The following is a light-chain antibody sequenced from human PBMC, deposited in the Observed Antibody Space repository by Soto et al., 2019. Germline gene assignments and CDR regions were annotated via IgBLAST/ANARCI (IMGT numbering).Light chain of an antibody. V-gene: IGLV2-8*01. CDR3: KSYAGSNTYV. CDR2: EVA. J-gene: IGLJ1*01. Sequence: QSVLTRPPSASGSPGQSVTISCTGTKNDIGVYDFVSWYQHHPGKAPRLIIYEVAQRPSGVPDRFSGSKSGNTASLTVSGLQAADEADYFCKSYAGSNTYVFGSGTKVTVL. CDR1: KNDIGVYDF.